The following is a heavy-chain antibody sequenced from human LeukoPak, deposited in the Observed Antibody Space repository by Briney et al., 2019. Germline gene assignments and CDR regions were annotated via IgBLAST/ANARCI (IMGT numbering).Heavy chain of an antibody. V-gene: IGHV4-59*01. CDR3: ARGLPDYDFWSGYQTNWFDP. CDR2: IYYSGST. J-gene: IGHJ5*02. D-gene: IGHD3-3*01. CDR1: GGSISSYY. Sequence: PSETLSLTCTVSGGSISSYYWSWIRQPPGKGLEWIGYIYYSGSTNYNPSLKSRVTISVDTSKNQSSLKLSSVTAADTAVYYCARGLPDYDFWSGYQTNWFDPWGQGTLVTVSS.